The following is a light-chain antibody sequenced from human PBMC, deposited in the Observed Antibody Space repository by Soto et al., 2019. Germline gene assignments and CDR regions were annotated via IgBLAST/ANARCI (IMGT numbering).Light chain of an antibody. J-gene: IGKJ4*01. Sequence: DVQMTQSPSSVSASVGDRVTITCRASQGIISWLAWYQQKSGEAPKLLIYAASSLQSGVPSRFSGSGYGTDFNLTISSLQPEDFATYFCQQAYTLPITFGGGTKV. CDR1: QGIISW. V-gene: IGKV1-12*01. CDR2: AAS. CDR3: QQAYTLPIT.